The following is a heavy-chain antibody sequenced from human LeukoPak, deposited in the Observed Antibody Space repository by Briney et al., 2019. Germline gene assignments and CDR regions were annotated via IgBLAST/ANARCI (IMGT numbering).Heavy chain of an antibody. D-gene: IGHD3-22*01. CDR1: GFTFSSYS. Sequence: GGSLRLSCAASGFTFSSYSMNWVRQAPGKGLEWVSSISSSSYIYYANSVKGRFTISRDNAKNSLYLQMNSLRAEDTAVYYCARDHYYDSSGYSYYFDYWGQGTLVTVSS. V-gene: IGHV3-21*01. CDR3: ARDHYYDSSGYSYYFDY. CDR2: ISSSSYI. J-gene: IGHJ4*02.